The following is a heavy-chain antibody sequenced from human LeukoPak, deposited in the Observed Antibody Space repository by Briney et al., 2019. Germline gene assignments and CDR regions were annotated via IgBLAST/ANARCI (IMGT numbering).Heavy chain of an antibody. CDR1: GYTLTELS. V-gene: IGHV1-24*01. CDR3: ARDVYYYDSSAYYYFDY. J-gene: IGHJ4*02. CDR2: FDPEDGET. Sequence: ASVKVSCKVSGYTLTELSMHWVRQAPGKGLEWMGGFDPEDGETIYAQKFQGRVTMTEDTSTDTAYMELSSLRSEDTAVYYCARDVYYYDSSAYYYFDYWGQGTLVAVSS. D-gene: IGHD3-22*01.